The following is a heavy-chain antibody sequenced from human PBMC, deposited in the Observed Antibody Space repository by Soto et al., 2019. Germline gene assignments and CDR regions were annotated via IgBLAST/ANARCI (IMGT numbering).Heavy chain of an antibody. J-gene: IGHJ4*02. CDR2: IYYSGST. CDR3: ARRGYYDSSGYYGGFV. Sequence: PSETLSLTCTVSGGSISGYYWSWLRQPPGKGLEWIGYIYYSGSTYYNPSLKSRVTISVDTSKNQFSLKLSSVTAADTAVYYCARRGYYDSSGYYGGFVWGQGTLVTVSS. D-gene: IGHD3-22*01. V-gene: IGHV4-59*04. CDR1: GGSISGYY.